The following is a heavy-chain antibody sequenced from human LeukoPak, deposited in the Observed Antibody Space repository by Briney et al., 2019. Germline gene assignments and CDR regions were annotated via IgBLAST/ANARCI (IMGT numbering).Heavy chain of an antibody. V-gene: IGHV4-30-4*07. CDR1: GGSISSGGYS. Sequence: SQTLSLTCAVSGGSISSGGYSWSWIRQPPGKGLEWIGYIYYSGSTYYNPSLKSRVTISVDTSKNQFSLKLSSVTAADTAVYYCARVADGDYDGGLDYYYYMDVWGKGTTVTVSS. CDR3: ARVADGDYDGGLDYYYYMDV. J-gene: IGHJ6*03. CDR2: IYYSGST. D-gene: IGHD4-17*01.